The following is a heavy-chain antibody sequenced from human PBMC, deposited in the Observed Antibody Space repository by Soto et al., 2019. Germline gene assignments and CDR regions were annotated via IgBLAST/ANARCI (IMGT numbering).Heavy chain of an antibody. J-gene: IGHJ4*02. CDR1: GFTFSSYS. Sequence: EVQLVESGGGLVKPGGSLRLSCAASGFTFSSYSMNWVRQAPGKGLEWVSSISSSSSYIYYADSVKGRFTISRDNAKNSLYLQRNSLRAEDTAVYYCARIVAAAGSGFDYWGQGTLVTVSS. V-gene: IGHV3-21*01. CDR2: ISSSSSYI. D-gene: IGHD6-13*01. CDR3: ARIVAAAGSGFDY.